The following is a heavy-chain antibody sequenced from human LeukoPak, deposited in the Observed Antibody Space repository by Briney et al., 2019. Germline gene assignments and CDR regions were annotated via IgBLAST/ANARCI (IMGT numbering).Heavy chain of an antibody. J-gene: IGHJ4*02. Sequence: GGSLRLSCAASGFTVSSNYMSWVRQAPGKGLEWVSVIYSGGSTYYADFVKGRFTISRDNSKNTLYLQMNSLRAEDTAVYYCASRGYSGYSQLFGYWGQGTLVTVSS. D-gene: IGHD5-12*01. CDR3: ASRGYSGYSQLFGY. CDR2: IYSGGST. CDR1: GFTVSSNY. V-gene: IGHV3-66*01.